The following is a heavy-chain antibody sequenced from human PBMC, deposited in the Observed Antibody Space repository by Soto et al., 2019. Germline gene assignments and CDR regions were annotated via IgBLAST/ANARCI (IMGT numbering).Heavy chain of an antibody. D-gene: IGHD1-26*01. J-gene: IGHJ6*02. V-gene: IGHV3-23*01. Sequence: PGGTLRLSCAATGFTFSVYAMTWFRQDPGKGLEWVSAVTANGGSTYSAASVKGRFTISRDNSKNKLFLQMNSLRAADTAVYYCASLGVADWANYYYYYGMDVWGQGTTVTVSS. CDR1: GFTFSVYA. CDR3: ASLGVADWANYYYYYGMDV. CDR2: VTANGGST.